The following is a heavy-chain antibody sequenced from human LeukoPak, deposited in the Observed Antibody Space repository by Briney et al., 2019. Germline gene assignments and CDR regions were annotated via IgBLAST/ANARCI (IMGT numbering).Heavy chain of an antibody. D-gene: IGHD7-27*01. CDR3: ASLLNGGVAHWFDP. Sequence: SETLSLTCTVSGGSISNTNYYWGWIHQPPGKGLEWIGNIYYSGNTYYNSSLKSRVTISVDTSKNQFSLKLSSVTAADTAVYYCASLLNGGVAHWFDPWGQGTLVTVSS. CDR2: IYYSGNT. V-gene: IGHV4-39*01. J-gene: IGHJ5*02. CDR1: GGSISNTNYY.